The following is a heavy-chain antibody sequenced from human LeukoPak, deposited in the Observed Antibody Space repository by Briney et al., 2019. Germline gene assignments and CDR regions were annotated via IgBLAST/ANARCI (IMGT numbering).Heavy chain of an antibody. V-gene: IGHV4-30-4*01. CDR1: GGSISSGDYY. J-gene: IGHJ6*02. CDR2: IYYSGST. CDR3: ARGFYKTAARDGYNFLNWGSNYYYGMDV. Sequence: SQTLSLTCTVSGGSISSGDYYWSWIRQPPGKGLEWIGYIYYSGSTYYNPSLKSRVTISVDTSKNQFSLKLSSVTAADTVVYYCARGFYKTAARDGYNFLNWGSNYYYGMDVWGQGTTVTVSS. D-gene: IGHD5-24*01.